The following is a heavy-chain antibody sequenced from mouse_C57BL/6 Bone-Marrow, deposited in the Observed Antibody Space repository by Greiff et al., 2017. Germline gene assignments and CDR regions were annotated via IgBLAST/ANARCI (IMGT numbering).Heavy chain of an antibody. CDR1: GFNIKNTY. CDR2: IDPANGNT. J-gene: IGHJ3*01. D-gene: IGHD1-1*01. Sequence: EVKVVESVAELVRPGASVKLSCTASGFNIKNTYMHWVKQRPEQGLEWIGRIDPANGNTKYAPKFQGKATITADTSSNTAYLQLSSLTSEDTAIYYCARGDYYGSSYFAYWGQGTLVTVSA. V-gene: IGHV14-3*01. CDR3: ARGDYYGSSYFAY.